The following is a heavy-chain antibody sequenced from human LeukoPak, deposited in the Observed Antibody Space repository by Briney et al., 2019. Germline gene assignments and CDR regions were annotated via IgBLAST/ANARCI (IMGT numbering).Heavy chain of an antibody. CDR3: ARSYDTNFDY. V-gene: IGHV4-59*01. CDR1: GASIRSYY. D-gene: IGHD3-3*01. J-gene: IGHJ4*02. CDR2: IYFSGST. Sequence: SETLSLTCTVSGASIRSYYWSWIRQPPGKGLEWIGYIYFSGSTSYNPSLKSRVTISVDRSKNQFSLKLSSVAAADTAVYYCARSYDTNFDYWGQGTLVTVSS.